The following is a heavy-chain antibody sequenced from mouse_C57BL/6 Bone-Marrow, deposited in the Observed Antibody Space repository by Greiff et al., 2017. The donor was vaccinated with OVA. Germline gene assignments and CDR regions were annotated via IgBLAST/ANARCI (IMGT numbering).Heavy chain of an antibody. J-gene: IGHJ3*01. V-gene: IGHV5-4*01. CDR1: GFTFSSYA. CDR2: ISDGGSYT. CDR3: ARDPFMITTAD. D-gene: IGHD2-4*01. Sequence: EVKLMESGGGLVKPGGSLKLSCAASGFTFSSYAMSWVRQTPEKRLEWVATISDGGSYTYYPDNVKGRFTISRDNAKNNLYLQMSHLKSEDTAMYYCARDPFMITTADWGQGTLVTVSA.